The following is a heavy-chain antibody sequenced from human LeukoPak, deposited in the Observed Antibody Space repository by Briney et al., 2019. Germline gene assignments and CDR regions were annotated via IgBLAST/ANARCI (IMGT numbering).Heavy chain of an antibody. V-gene: IGHV3-21*01. CDR2: ISSSSSYI. CDR3: ARALTDTRNGLDI. CDR1: GLTFSSYS. J-gene: IGHJ3*02. Sequence: GGSLRLSCAASGLTFSSYSMNWVRQAPGKGLEWVSSISSSSSYIYYADSVKGRFTISRDNAKNSLYLQMNSLRAEDTAVYYCARALTDTRNGLDIWGQGTMVTVSP. D-gene: IGHD3-9*01.